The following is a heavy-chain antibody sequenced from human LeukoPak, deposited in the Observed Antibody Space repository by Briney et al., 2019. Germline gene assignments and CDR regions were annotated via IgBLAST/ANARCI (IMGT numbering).Heavy chain of an antibody. J-gene: IGHJ4*02. D-gene: IGHD3-22*01. CDR2: IYPGDSDT. V-gene: IGHV5-51*01. CDR1: GYRFTSYW. Sequence: GASLKISCKGSGYRFTSYWIGWVRQMPGKGLEWMGIIYPGDSDTRYSPSFQGQVTISADKSISTAYLQWSSLKASDTAMYYCASGPPDYYDSRGFDYWGQGTLVTVSS. CDR3: ASGPPDYYDSRGFDY.